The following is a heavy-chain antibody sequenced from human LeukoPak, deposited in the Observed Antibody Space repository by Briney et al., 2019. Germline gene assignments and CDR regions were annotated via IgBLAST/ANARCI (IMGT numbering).Heavy chain of an antibody. J-gene: IGHJ6*04. V-gene: IGHV3-7*01. Sequence: GGSLRLSCVVSGFTFSRFWMNWVRQAPGKGLEWVANINQDGRAKYYVDSVKGRFTISRGNAKNSLYLQMNSLRAEDTAVYYCAELGITMIGGVWGKGTTVTISS. CDR3: AELGITMIGGV. CDR1: GFTFSRFW. CDR2: INQDGRAK. D-gene: IGHD3-10*02.